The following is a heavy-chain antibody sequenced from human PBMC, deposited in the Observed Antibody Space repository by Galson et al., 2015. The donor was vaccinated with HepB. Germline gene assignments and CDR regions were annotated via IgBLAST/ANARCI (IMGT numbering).Heavy chain of an antibody. J-gene: IGHJ6*02. Sequence: SLRLSCAASGFTFSSYAMHWVRQAPGKGLEWVAVISYDGSNKYYADSVKGRFTISRDNSKNTLYLQMNSLRAEDTAVYYCARDPAAGLSYYYYGMDVWGQGTTVTVSS. CDR2: ISYDGSNK. D-gene: IGHD6-13*01. V-gene: IGHV3-30-3*01. CDR1: GFTFSSYA. CDR3: ARDPAAGLSYYYYGMDV.